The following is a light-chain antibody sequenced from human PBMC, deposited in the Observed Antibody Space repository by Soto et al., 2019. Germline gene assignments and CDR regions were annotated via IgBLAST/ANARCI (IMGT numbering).Light chain of an antibody. CDR3: SSYASSRTPI. V-gene: IGLV2-8*01. CDR2: EIN. J-gene: IGLJ2*01. CDR1: SSDVGAYDY. Sequence: QSVLTQPPSASGSPGQSVTISCTGTSSDVGAYDYVSWYQQHPGKAPKLMIYEINKRPSGVPDRFSGSKSGNTASLTVSGLQAEDEADYYCSSYASSRTPIFGGGTQLTVL.